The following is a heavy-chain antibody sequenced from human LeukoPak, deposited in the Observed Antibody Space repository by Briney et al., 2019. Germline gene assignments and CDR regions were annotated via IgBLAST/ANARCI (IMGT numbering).Heavy chain of an antibody. Sequence: GGSLRLSCAASGFTFSSYGMHWVRQAPGKGLEWVAVMWYDGSNKYYADSVKGRFTISRDNSKNTLYLQMNSLRAEDTAVYYCARLGAAAGTHGYYYGMDVWGQGTTVTVSS. CDR2: MWYDGSNK. CDR1: GFTFSSYG. J-gene: IGHJ6*02. D-gene: IGHD6-13*01. V-gene: IGHV3-33*01. CDR3: ARLGAAAGTHGYYYGMDV.